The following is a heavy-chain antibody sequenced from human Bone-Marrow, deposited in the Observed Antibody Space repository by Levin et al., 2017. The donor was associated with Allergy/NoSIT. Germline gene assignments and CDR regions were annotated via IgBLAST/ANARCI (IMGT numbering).Heavy chain of an antibody. CDR2: ISSSSSYI. CDR1: GFTFSSYS. V-gene: IGHV3-21*01. D-gene: IGHD2-8*01. Sequence: GESLKISCAASGFTFSSYSMNWVRQAPGKGLEWVSSISSSSSYIYYADSVKGRFTISRDNAKNSLYLQMNSLRAEVTAVYYCASRVYCTNGVCHDYWGQGTLVTVSS. J-gene: IGHJ4*02. CDR3: ASRVYCTNGVCHDY.